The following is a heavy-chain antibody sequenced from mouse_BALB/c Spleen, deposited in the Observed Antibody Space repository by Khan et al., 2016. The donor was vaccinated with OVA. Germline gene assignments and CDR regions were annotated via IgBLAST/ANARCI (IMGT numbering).Heavy chain of an antibody. CDR3: ARGRSY. CDR2: ISYSGTT. J-gene: IGHJ3*01. CDR1: GFSITSDYA. V-gene: IGHV3-2*02. Sequence: EVQLQESGPGLVKPSQSLSLTCTVTGFSITSDYAWNWIRQFPGNKLDWMGYISYSGTTSYHPSLKSRISINRNTSKNQFFLQLNSVTTEDTATYYCARGRSYWGQGTLVTVSA.